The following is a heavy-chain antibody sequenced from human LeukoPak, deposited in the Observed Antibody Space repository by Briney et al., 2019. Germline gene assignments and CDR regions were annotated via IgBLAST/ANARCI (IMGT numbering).Heavy chain of an antibody. CDR1: GFTFSSFG. CDR3: ARDGSGYENDY. J-gene: IGHJ4*02. D-gene: IGHD5-12*01. V-gene: IGHV3-33*01. CDR2: IWYDGTNK. Sequence: GGSLRLSCAASGFTFSSFGMHWVRQAPGKGLEWVAVIWYDGTNKYYADSVRGRFTISRDNSKNTLYLQMNSLRAEDTAVYDCARDGSGYENDYWGQGTLVTVSS.